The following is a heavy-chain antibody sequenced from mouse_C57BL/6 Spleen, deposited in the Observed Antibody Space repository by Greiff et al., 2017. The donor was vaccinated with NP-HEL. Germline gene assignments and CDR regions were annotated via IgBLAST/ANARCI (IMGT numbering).Heavy chain of an antibody. Sequence: QVQLQQPGAELVKPGASVKLSCKASGYTFTSYWMHWVKQRPGQGLEWIGMIHPNSGSTNYNEKFKSKATLTVDKSSSTAYMQLSSLTSEDSAVYYCARSKGNTGAWFAYWGQGTLVTVSA. D-gene: IGHD2-1*01. CDR2: IHPNSGST. CDR1: GYTFTSYW. V-gene: IGHV1-64*01. CDR3: ARSKGNTGAWFAY. J-gene: IGHJ3*01.